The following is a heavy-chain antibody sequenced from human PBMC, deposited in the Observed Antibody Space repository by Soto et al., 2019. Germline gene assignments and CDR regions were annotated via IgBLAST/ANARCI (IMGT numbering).Heavy chain of an antibody. J-gene: IGHJ4*02. CDR3: ARGDPFAV. Sequence: EVQLVETGGGLIQPGGSLRLSCAASGFTVSSNYMSWVRQPPGKGLEWVSIIYSGGDTYYADSVKGRFTISRDSSKNTLSLQMNNLRAEDTAVYYCARGDPFAVWGQGTLVTVSS. CDR2: IYSGGDT. V-gene: IGHV3-53*02. CDR1: GFTVSSNY.